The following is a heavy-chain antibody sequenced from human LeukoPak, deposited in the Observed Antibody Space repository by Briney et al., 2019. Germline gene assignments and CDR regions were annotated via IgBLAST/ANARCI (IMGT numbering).Heavy chain of an antibody. CDR3: AVDIVATIDVRGLDY. CDR2: INSDGSST. D-gene: IGHD5-12*01. CDR1: GFTFSRYW. J-gene: IGHJ4*02. V-gene: IGHV3-74*01. Sequence: PGGSLRLSCAASGFTFSRYWMHWVRHAPGKGLVWVSRINSDGSSTSYADSVKGRFTISRDNAKNTLYLQMNSLRAEDTAVYYCAVDIVATIDVRGLDYWGQGTLVTVSS.